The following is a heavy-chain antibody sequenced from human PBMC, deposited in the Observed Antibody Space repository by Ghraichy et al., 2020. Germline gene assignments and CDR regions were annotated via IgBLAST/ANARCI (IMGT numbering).Heavy chain of an antibody. V-gene: IGHV3-7*03. CDR2: IKQDGSEK. D-gene: IGHD2-2*01. Sequence: GESLNISCAASGFTFSSYWMSWVRQAPGKGLEWVANIKQDGSEKYYVDSVKGRFTISRDNAKNSLYLQMNSLRAEDTAVYYCARGSEYQLLPMPFDYWGQGTLVTVSS. CDR1: GFTFSSYW. CDR3: ARGSEYQLLPMPFDY. J-gene: IGHJ4*02.